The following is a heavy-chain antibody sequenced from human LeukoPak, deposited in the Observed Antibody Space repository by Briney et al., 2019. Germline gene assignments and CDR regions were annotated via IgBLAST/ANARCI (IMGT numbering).Heavy chain of an antibody. V-gene: IGHV1-69*04. CDR2: IIPILGIA. CDR3: ARVEDYDSSGYYLNDY. D-gene: IGHD3-22*01. CDR1: GGTFSSYA. Sequence: ASVKVSCKASGGTFSSYAISWVRQAPGQGLEWMGRIIPILGIANYAQKFQGRVTITADKSTSTAYMELSSLRSEDTAVYYCARVEDYDSSGYYLNDYWGQGTLVTVSS. J-gene: IGHJ4*02.